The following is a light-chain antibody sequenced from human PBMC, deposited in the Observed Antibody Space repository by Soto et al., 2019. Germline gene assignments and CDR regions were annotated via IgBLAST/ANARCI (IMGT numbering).Light chain of an antibody. Sequence: DIQMTQSPSSLSASVGDRVTITCRASQSISTNLSWYQKKPGKAPKLLISGASSLQSGVPSRFSGSGSGTDFSLTISSLQPEDFAIYFCQQSYTTPYSFGQGTNLEIK. CDR3: QQSYTTPYS. V-gene: IGKV1-39*01. CDR2: GAS. J-gene: IGKJ2*03. CDR1: QSISTN.